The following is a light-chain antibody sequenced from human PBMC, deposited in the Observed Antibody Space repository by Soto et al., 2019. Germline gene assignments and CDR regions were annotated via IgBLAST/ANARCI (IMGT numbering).Light chain of an antibody. CDR1: PGKSSY. Sequence: QIRQATSFRCASGGDRVSITCRASPGKSSYLNWYQQEPWKAPKLLIYAASSLQSGVPSRFSGSGSGTDFTLTISSLQPEDFATFYCQQSYSTPPGTFGQGTKVDIK. CDR3: QQSYSTPPGT. J-gene: IGKJ1*01. CDR2: AAS. V-gene: IGKV1-39*01.